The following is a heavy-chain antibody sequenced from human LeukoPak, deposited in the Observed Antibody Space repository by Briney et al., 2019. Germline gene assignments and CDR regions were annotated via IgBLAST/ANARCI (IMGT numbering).Heavy chain of an antibody. V-gene: IGHV1-24*01. CDR2: SDPEDGET. Sequence: GASVKVSCKVSGYTLTELSMHWVRQAPGKGLEWMGGSDPEDGETIYAQKFQGRATMTEDTSTDTAYMELSSLRSEDTAVYYCATPVGATTFDIWGQGSMVTVSS. CDR3: ATPVGATTFDI. D-gene: IGHD1-26*01. J-gene: IGHJ3*02. CDR1: GYTLTELS.